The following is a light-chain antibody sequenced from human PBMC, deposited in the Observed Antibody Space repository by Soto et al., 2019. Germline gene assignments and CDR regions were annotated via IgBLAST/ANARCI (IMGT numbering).Light chain of an antibody. V-gene: IGLV1-47*01. CDR3: AAWDDSLSGVA. CDR1: SSNIGSNY. Sequence: QAVVTQPPSASGTPGQRVTISCSGSSSNIGSNYVYWYQQLPGTAPKLLISRNNQRPSGVPDRFSGSKSGTSASLAISGLRSEDEDDYYCAAWDDSLSGVAFGGGTQLTVL. CDR2: RNN. J-gene: IGLJ2*01.